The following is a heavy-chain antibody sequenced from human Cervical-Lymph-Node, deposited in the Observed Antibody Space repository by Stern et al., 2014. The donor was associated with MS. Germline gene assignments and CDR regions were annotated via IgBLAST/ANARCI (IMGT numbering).Heavy chain of an antibody. V-gene: IGHV2-5*02. CDR1: GFSLSSSGMG. D-gene: IGHD1-26*01. J-gene: IGHJ4*02. CDR3: ARSSGSYLRVGYYFDY. CDR2: IHWDGDK. Sequence: QVTLKESGPRVVKPTQTLTLTCNFSGFSLSSSGMGVGWIRQPPGKALEWLALIHWDGDKRYSPSLKSRLTISKDTSKNQVVLTMTNMDPVDTATYFCARSSGSYLRVGYYFDYWGQGTLVSVSS.